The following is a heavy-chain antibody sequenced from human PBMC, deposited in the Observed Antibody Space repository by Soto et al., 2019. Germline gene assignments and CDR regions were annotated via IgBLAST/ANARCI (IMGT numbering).Heavy chain of an antibody. CDR2: INPNSGGA. Sequence: ASVKVSCKASGYTFTGYYMHWVRQAPGQGLEWMGWINPNSGGANYAQKFQGWVTMTRDTSISTAYMELSRLRSDDTAVYYCARDLIVVPAATGGYYYGMDVWGQGTTVTVSS. CDR1: GYTFTGYY. D-gene: IGHD2-2*01. CDR3: ARDLIVVPAATGGYYYGMDV. V-gene: IGHV1-2*04. J-gene: IGHJ6*02.